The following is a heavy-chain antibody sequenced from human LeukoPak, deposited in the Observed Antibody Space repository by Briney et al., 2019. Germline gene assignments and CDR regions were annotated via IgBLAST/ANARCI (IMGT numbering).Heavy chain of an antibody. CDR1: GFTFSSYE. J-gene: IGHJ6*04. Sequence: PGGSLRLSCAASGFTFSSYEMSCVRQSPGKGRECVSYISSSGSTIYYAGSVKGRFTISRDNAKNSLYLQMNSLRAEDTAVYYCAGLGITMIGGVWGKGTTVTISS. CDR3: AGLGITMIGGV. V-gene: IGHV3-48*03. D-gene: IGHD3-10*02. CDR2: ISSSGSTI.